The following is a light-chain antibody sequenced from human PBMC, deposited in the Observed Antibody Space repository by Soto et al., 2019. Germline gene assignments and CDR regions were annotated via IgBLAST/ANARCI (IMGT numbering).Light chain of an antibody. CDR3: QQFISDPLG. Sequence: DIQLTQSPSFLSASVGDRVTITCRASKGISTFLAWYQQRPGKAPKILIYAASTLQSGVPSRFSGSGAGTEFTLTISSLQPEDFATYSGQQFISDPLGFGLGTKVDIK. V-gene: IGKV1-9*01. CDR2: AAS. CDR1: KGISTF. J-gene: IGKJ3*01.